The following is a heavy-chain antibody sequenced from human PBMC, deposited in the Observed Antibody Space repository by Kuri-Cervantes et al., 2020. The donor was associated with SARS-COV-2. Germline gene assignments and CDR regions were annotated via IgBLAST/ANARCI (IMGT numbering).Heavy chain of an antibody. Sequence: SLKISCAASGFTFDDYAMHWVRQAPGKGLEWVSGISWNSGSIGYADSVKGRFTISRDNAKNSLYLQMNSLRAEDTALYYCAKDRSYGYPHYYYGMDVWGQGTTVTVSS. V-gene: IGHV3-9*01. CDR2: ISWNSGSI. CDR1: GFTFDDYA. CDR3: AKDRSYGYPHYYYGMDV. D-gene: IGHD5-18*01. J-gene: IGHJ6*02.